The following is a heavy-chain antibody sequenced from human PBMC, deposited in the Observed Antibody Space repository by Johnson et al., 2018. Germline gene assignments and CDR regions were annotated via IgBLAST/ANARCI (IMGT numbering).Heavy chain of an antibody. CDR1: GVTLSNCI. D-gene: IGHD3-22*01. CDR2: ISHDEIDK. CDR3: AREAYSSGRAGIFAI. V-gene: IGHV3-30-3*01. J-gene: IGHJ3*02. Sequence: QVQLVQSGGGVVQPGTSLRLSCGVSGVTLSNCIMHWVRQAPGQGLEWVALISHDEIDKQYGDSAKDRFTISRDISKNTVYLQMNSLRDEDTAVYYCAREAYSSGRAGIFAIWGQGTMVTVSS.